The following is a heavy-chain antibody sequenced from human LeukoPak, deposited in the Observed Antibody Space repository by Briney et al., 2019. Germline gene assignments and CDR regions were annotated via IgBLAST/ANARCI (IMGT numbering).Heavy chain of an antibody. CDR2: ISSSGSTI. CDR3: ARPYYYDSSGYSNWFDP. V-gene: IGHV3-11*01. CDR1: GFTFSDYY. J-gene: IGHJ5*02. D-gene: IGHD3-22*01. Sequence: GGSLRLSCAASGFTFSDYYMSWIRQAPGKGLEWVSYISSSGSTIYYADSVKGRFTISRDNAKNSLYLQMNSLRAEDTAVYYCARPYYYDSSGYSNWFDPWGQGTLVTVSS.